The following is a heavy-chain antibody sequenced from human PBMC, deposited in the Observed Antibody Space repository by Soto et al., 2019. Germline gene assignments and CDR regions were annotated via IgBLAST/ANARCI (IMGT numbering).Heavy chain of an antibody. J-gene: IGHJ6*02. CDR2: IYYSGST. D-gene: IGHD3-16*02. CDR3: ARALRQHPTGMDV. Sequence: SETLSLTCTVSGGSISSYYWSWIRQPPGKGLEWIGYIYYSGSTNYNPSLKSRVTISVDTSKNQFSLKLSSVTAADTAVYYCARALRQHPTGMDVWGQGTTVTVSS. CDR1: GGSISSYY. V-gene: IGHV4-59*01.